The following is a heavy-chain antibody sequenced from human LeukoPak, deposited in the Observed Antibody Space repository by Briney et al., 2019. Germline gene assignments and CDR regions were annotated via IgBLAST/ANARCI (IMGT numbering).Heavy chain of an antibody. V-gene: IGHV4-34*01. CDR3: AREGYCSSTSCPPDYYYGMDV. J-gene: IGHJ6*02. CDR1: GGSFSDYY. D-gene: IGHD2-2*01. Sequence: SETLSVTCAVNGGSFSDYYLSWVRQPPGTGLEWIGEINHRGSTNYNPSLKRGVTMSVDTSKNQSSLKMSSVTAADTAVYYCAREGYCSSTSCPPDYYYGMDVWGQGTTVTVSS. CDR2: INHRGST.